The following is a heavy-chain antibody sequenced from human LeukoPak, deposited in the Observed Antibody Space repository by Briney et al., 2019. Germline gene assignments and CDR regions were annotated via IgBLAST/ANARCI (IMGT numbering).Heavy chain of an antibody. D-gene: IGHD2-2*01. Sequence: GGSLRLSCAASGFTFSSYSMNWVRQAPGKGLEWVSSISSSSSYIYYADSVKGRFTISRDNAKNSLYLQMNSLRAEDTAVYYCARDARVVVPAAPSWFDPWGQGTLVTVSS. CDR1: GFTFSSYS. CDR3: ARDARVVVPAAPSWFDP. J-gene: IGHJ5*02. CDR2: ISSSSSYI. V-gene: IGHV3-21*01.